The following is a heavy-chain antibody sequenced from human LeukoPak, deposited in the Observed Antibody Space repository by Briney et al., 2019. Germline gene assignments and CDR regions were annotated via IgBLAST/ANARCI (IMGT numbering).Heavy chain of an antibody. D-gene: IGHD3-22*01. Sequence: GGSLRLSCAAPGFTFSNYAMTWVRQAPGKGLEWVSLISGSDSRTYHADSVKGRFTISRDNSKNTLYLQMDSLRAEDTAVYYCAKARFPKGYDSSGGFDYWGQGTLVTVSS. J-gene: IGHJ4*02. CDR2: ISGSDSRT. V-gene: IGHV3-23*01. CDR3: AKARFPKGYDSSGGFDY. CDR1: GFTFSNYA.